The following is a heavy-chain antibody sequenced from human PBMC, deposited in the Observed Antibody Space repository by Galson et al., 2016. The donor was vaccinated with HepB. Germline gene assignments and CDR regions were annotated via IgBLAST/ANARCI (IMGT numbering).Heavy chain of an antibody. CDR1: GGSISAPTYY. CDR3: ARTMFTYISDKSTTWSRTFGL. J-gene: IGHJ3*01. V-gene: IGHV4-31*03. Sequence: TLSLTCTVSGGSISAPTYYWSWIRQHPGKGLEWIGYIYYRGYTYFNPSMKSRLSFSVATSKNQFSLKLSSVTAADTAIYYCARTMFTYISDKSTTWSRTFGLWGQGTLVTVSS. D-gene: IGHD3-16*01. CDR2: IYYRGYT.